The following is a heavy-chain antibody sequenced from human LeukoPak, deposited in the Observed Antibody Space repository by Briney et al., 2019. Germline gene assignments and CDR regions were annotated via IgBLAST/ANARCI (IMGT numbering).Heavy chain of an antibody. Sequence: SETLSLTCAVSGYSISSGYYWGWIRQPPGKGLEWIGAIFHSGSTYYNPSLKSRVTMSVDTSKNQFSLKLSSVTAADTAVYYCARDRPGGGGASDYWGQGTLVTVSS. CDR3: ARDRPGGGGASDY. CDR2: IFHSGST. J-gene: IGHJ4*02. D-gene: IGHD2-15*01. V-gene: IGHV4-38-2*02. CDR1: GYSISSGYY.